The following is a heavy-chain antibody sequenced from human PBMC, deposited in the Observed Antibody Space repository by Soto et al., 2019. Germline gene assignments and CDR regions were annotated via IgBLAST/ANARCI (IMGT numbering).Heavy chain of an antibody. D-gene: IGHD2-2*01. V-gene: IGHV3-30*04. CDR1: RFTFSSYS. CDR2: ISFDGRNK. Sequence: QVQLVESGGGVVQPGRSLRLSCAASRFTFSSYSMHWVRQAPGKGLEWVAVISFDGRNKYYADSIQGRFTISRDNSKNTLYLQMNSLRTEDTAMFYCARGYCTSPSCFPDYWGQGTLVTVSS. J-gene: IGHJ4*02. CDR3: ARGYCTSPSCFPDY.